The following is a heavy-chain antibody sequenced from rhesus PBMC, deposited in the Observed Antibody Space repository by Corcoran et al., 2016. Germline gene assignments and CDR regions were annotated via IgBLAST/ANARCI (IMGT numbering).Heavy chain of an antibody. D-gene: IGHD6-31*01. Sequence: QLQLQESGPGLVKPSETLSVTCAVSGGSLSRSSWRWIRQAPGKGLEWVGYIYGSGSSTNYNPSLKSRVTLSVDTSKNQLSLKLSSVTAADTAVYYCARDTELRYSSGWYGYFEFWGQGALVTVSS. CDR2: IYGSGSST. CDR3: ARDTELRYSSGWYGYFEF. V-gene: IGHV4-169*02. J-gene: IGHJ1*01. CDR1: GGSLSRSS.